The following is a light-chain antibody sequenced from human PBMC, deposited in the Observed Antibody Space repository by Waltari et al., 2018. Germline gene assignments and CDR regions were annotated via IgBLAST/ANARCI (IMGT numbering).Light chain of an antibody. CDR1: SPNIGAGYD. CDR3: QSYDSSLSGSV. CDR2: GNS. J-gene: IGLJ2*01. V-gene: IGLV1-40*01. Sequence: QSVLTQPPSVSGAPGQRVTISRTGSSPNIGAGYDVPWYQQLPGTAPKLLIYGNSNRPSGVPDRFSGSKSGTSASLAITGLQAEDEADYYCQSYDSSLSGSVFGGGTKLTVL.